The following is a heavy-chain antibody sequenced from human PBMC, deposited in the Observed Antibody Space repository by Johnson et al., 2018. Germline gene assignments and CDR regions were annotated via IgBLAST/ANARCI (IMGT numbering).Heavy chain of an antibody. D-gene: IGHD3-16*01. CDR3: ARVGGVSDI. J-gene: IGHJ3*02. CDR1: GFTFNSYA. V-gene: IGHV3-30*04. CDR2: ISFDGNNK. Sequence: QLVESGGGVVQPGRSLRLSCAASGFTFNSYAMHWVRQAPGKGLEWVAVISFDGNNKAYADSVKGRFTISRDNSQNMLYLQMNSVTTDDTGVYFCARVGGVSDIWGQGTTVIVSS.